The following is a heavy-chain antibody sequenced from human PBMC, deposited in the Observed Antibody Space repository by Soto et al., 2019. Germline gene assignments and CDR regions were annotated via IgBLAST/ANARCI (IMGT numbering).Heavy chain of an antibody. V-gene: IGHV1-69*01. Sequence: QVQLVQSGAEVKKPGTSVKISCKVSGGTFSSYAISWVRQAPGQGLEWLGEIIYIFGTAMYAQKFQGRVTIIADESASTAYMELSSLRSDDTAVYYCARGGKERFRGSGMDVWGQGTTLTVSS. D-gene: IGHD1-1*01. CDR3: ARGGKERFRGSGMDV. J-gene: IGHJ6*02. CDR1: GGTFSSYA. CDR2: IIYIFGTA.